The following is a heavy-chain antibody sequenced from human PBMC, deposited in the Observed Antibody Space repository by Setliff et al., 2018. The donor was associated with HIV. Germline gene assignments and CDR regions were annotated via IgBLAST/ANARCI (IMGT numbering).Heavy chain of an antibody. D-gene: IGHD6-13*01. CDR2: IYYGGTT. Sequence: PSETLSLTCTVSGGSIRSIDYFWGWIRQPPGKGLEWLGNIGNIYYGGTTYYNPSLKGRITISVFTSSQQLSLTLTSVTPTDTAVYYCARLRAAGTVHYFDPWGQGTQVTVSS. CDR3: ARLRAAGTVHYFDP. J-gene: IGHJ5*02. V-gene: IGHV4-39*01. CDR1: GGSIRSIDYF.